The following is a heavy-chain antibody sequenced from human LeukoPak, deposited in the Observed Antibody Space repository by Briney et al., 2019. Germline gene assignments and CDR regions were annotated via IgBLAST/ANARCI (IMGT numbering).Heavy chain of an antibody. CDR3: ARDVGYDSSEPEARTNWFDP. Sequence: SQTLSLTCTVSGGSISSGSYYWSWIRQPAGKGLEWIGRIYTSGSTNYNPSLKSRVTISVDTSKNQFSLKLSSVTAADTAVYYCARDVGYDSSEPEARTNWFDPWGQGTLVTVSS. CDR2: IYTSGST. J-gene: IGHJ5*02. V-gene: IGHV4-61*02. D-gene: IGHD3-22*01. CDR1: GGSISSGSYY.